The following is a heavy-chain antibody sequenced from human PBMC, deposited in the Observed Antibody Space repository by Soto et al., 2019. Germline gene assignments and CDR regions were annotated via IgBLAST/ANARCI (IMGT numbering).Heavy chain of an antibody. J-gene: IGHJ4*02. D-gene: IGHD2-21*02. V-gene: IGHV1-8*01. CDR3: ARSIVVVTALDY. Sequence: ASVKGSCKASGYTFTSYDINWVRQATGQGLEWMGWMNPNSGNTGYAQKFQGRVTMTRNTSISTAYMELSSLRSEETAVYYCARSIVVVTALDYWGQGTLVNVSS. CDR1: GYTFTSYD. CDR2: MNPNSGNT.